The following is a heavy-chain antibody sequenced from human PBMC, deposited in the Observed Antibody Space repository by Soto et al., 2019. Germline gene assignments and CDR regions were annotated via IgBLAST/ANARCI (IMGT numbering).Heavy chain of an antibody. D-gene: IGHD6-19*01. V-gene: IGHV2-5*02. J-gene: IGHJ4*02. CDR2: IYWDDDK. Sequence: QITLKESGPTLVKPTQTLTLTCTFSGFSLSTGGVGVGWIRQPPGKALEWLALIYWDDDKRYSPALKSRLTITKDTSNIQVVLTMTNMDPVDTATYYCAHRLYSSDWPWDSGVFDYWGQGTLVTVSS. CDR3: AHRLYSSDWPWDSGVFDY. CDR1: GFSLSTGGVG.